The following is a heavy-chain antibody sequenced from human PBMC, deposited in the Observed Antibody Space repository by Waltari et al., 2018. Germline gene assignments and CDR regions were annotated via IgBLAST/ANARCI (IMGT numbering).Heavy chain of an antibody. CDR2: IYPSGST. CDR3: ARDHFDSSSSWFWYFDL. V-gene: IGHV4-61*02. Sequence: QVQLQESGPGLVKPSQTLSLTCSVSGGSISSSSYYWSWIPQPAGKGLEWIGRIYPSGSTNYNPSLKSRVTISIDTSKNQFSLRLSSVTAADTAVYYCARDHFDSSSSWFWYFDLWGRGTLVTVSS. D-gene: IGHD6-6*01. J-gene: IGHJ2*01. CDR1: GGSISSSSYY.